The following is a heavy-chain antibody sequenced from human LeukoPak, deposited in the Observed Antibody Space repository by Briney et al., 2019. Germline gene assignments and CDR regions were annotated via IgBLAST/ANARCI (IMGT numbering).Heavy chain of an antibody. Sequence: PSETLSLTCTVSGDSITSSSYYWSWIRQPPGKGLEWIGYIYYSGSTNYNPSLKSRVTISVDTSKNQFSLKLSSVTAADTAVYYCARGDPPQSGYSYGYHYWGQGTLVTVSS. J-gene: IGHJ4*02. CDR2: IYYSGST. CDR1: GDSITSSSYY. CDR3: ARGDPPQSGYSYGYHY. D-gene: IGHD5-18*01. V-gene: IGHV4-61*01.